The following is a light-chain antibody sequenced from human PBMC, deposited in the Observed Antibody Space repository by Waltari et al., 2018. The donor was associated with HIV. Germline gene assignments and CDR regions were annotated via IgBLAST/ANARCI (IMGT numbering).Light chain of an antibody. CDR2: DNS. J-gene: IGLJ3*02. CDR3: LAFDVGLGHWV. Sequence: QSLLTQSASVSGAPGQRITIPCTAHWGNTGSLHPVHWYQPPPGCAPKLLIYDNSNRPSGISGRFSASRSGPSASLTIAGLQPEDEADYFCLAFDVGLGHWVFGEGARLTVL. CDR1: WGNTGSLHP. V-gene: IGLV1-40*01.